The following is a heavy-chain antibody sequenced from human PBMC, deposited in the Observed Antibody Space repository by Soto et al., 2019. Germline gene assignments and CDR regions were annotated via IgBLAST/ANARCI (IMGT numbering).Heavy chain of an antibody. D-gene: IGHD2-15*01. CDR2: IVVGSGNT. V-gene: IGHV1-58*01. CDR1: GFTFTSSA. Sequence: QMQLVQSGPEVKKPGTSVKVSCKASGFTFTSSAVQWVRQARGQRLEWIGWIVVGSGNTNYAQKFQERVTITRDMSTSTAYMELSSPRSEDKAVYYCAADLGYCSGGSCSGRYYYYYYGMDVWGQGTTVTVSS. CDR3: AADLGYCSGGSCSGRYYYYYYGMDV. J-gene: IGHJ6*02.